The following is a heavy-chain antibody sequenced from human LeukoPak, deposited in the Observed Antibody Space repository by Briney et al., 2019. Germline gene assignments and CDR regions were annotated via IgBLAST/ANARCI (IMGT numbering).Heavy chain of an antibody. CDR3: ARDKGGYDNAFDY. CDR1: GYSFISYG. CDR2: IDPYNVNR. D-gene: IGHD3-9*01. J-gene: IGHJ4*02. Sequence: ASVKVSCKASGYSFISYGISWVRQAPGQGLDWMGWIDPYNVNRNYVQKFQGRVTMTTDTSTTTAYMELGSLTSDDTGVYYCARDKGGYDNAFDYWGQGTLVTVSS. V-gene: IGHV1-18*01.